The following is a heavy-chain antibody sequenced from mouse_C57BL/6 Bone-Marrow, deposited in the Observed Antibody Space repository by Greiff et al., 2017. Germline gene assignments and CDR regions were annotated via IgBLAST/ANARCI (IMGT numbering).Heavy chain of an antibody. V-gene: IGHV1-55*01. CDR3: TRGGLYSNYLDY. Sequence: VQLQQPGAALVKPGASVKMSCKASGYTFTSYWITWVKQRPGQGLEWIGDIYPGSGSTNYNEKFKSKATLTVDTSSSTAYMQLSSLTSEDSAVYYCTRGGLYSNYLDYWGQGTTLTVSS. CDR1: GYTFTSYW. CDR2: IYPGSGST. D-gene: IGHD2-5*01. J-gene: IGHJ2*01.